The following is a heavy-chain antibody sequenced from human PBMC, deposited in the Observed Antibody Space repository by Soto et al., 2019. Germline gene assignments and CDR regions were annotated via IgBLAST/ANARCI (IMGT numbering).Heavy chain of an antibody. D-gene: IGHD3-3*01. V-gene: IGHV3-30*18. CDR2: ISYDGDKK. CDR1: GFTFSSYG. J-gene: IGHJ6*02. Sequence: QVQMVESGGGVVQPGRSLRLSCAASGFTFSSYGMHWVRQAPGKGLEWVAAISYDGDKKYYVDSVKGRFTISRDNSKSTVYLQMNSLRGEDTAVYYCAKNTMEGTEVWGQGTTVTVSS. CDR3: AKNTMEGTEV.